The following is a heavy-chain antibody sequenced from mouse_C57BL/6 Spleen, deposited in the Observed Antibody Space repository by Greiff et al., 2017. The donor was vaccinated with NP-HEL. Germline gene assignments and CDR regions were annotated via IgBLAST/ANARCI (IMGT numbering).Heavy chain of an antibody. CDR2: INPGSGGT. D-gene: IGHD2-12*01. CDR1: GYAFTNYL. Sequence: QVQLKQSGAELVRPGTSVKVSCKASGYAFTNYLIEWVKQRPGQGLEWIGVINPGSGGTNYNEQFKGKATLTADKSSSTAYMQLSSLTSEDSAVYFCARWDYTLDYWGQGTTLTVSS. CDR3: ARWDYTLDY. V-gene: IGHV1-54*01. J-gene: IGHJ2*01.